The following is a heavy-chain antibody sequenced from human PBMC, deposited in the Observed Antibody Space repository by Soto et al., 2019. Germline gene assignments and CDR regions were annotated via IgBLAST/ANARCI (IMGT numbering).Heavy chain of an antibody. J-gene: IGHJ4*02. CDR3: ARDLGPHSFWSGYPLYYFDY. V-gene: IGHV5-10-1*01. CDR2: IDPSDSYT. Sequence: GESLKISCKGSGYSFTSYWISWVRQMPGKGLEWMGRIDPSDSYTNYSPSFQGHVTISADKSISTAYLQWSSLKASDTAMYYCARDLGPHSFWSGYPLYYFDYWGQGTLVTVS. CDR1: GYSFTSYW. D-gene: IGHD3-3*01.